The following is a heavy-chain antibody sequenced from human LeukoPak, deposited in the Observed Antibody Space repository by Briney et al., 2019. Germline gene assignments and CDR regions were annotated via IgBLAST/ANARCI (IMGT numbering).Heavy chain of an antibody. CDR3: ARGRGKLELYYFDY. CDR2: MNPNSGNT. CDR1: GYTFTSYD. J-gene: IGHJ4*02. D-gene: IGHD1-7*01. Sequence: GASVKVSCKASGYTFTSYDINWVRQATGQGLEWTGWMNPNSGNTGYAQKFQGRVTITRNTSISTAYMGLSSLRSEDTAVYYCARGRGKLELYYFDYWGQGTLVTVSS. V-gene: IGHV1-8*03.